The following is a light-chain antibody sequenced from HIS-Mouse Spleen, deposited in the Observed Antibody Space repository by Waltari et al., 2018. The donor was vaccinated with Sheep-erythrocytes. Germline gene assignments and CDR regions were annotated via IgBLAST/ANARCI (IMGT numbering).Light chain of an antibody. J-gene: IGKJ2*01. CDR3: QQANSFPLYT. CDR2: TAS. V-gene: IGKV1-8*01. CDR1: QGISSY. Sequence: AIRMTQSPSSLSASTGDRVTITCRASQGISSYLAWYQQKPGKAPKLLIYTASTLQSGVPSRFSGSGSGTDFTLTISCLQSEDFATYYCQQANSFPLYTFGQGTKLEIK.